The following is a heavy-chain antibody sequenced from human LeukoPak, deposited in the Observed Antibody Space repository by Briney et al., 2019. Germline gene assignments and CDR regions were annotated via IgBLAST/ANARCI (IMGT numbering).Heavy chain of an antibody. CDR2: IWYDGSNK. CDR1: GFTFSRHG. J-gene: IGHJ4*02. D-gene: IGHD6-19*01. Sequence: GGSLRLSCAASGFTFSRHGMHWVRQAPGKGLEWVAVIWYDGSNKYYADSVKGRFTISRDNSKNTLYLQMNSQRAEDTAVYYCAKGKQWLVESYYFDYWGQGTLVTVSS. CDR3: AKGKQWLVESYYFDY. V-gene: IGHV3-33*06.